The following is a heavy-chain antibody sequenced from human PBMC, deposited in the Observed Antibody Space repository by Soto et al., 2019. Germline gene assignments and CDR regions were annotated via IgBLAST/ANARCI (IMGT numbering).Heavy chain of an antibody. CDR3: SKNNVAPAFVGFEY. CDR2: LYSGGKS. CDR1: GFNFDNSY. J-gene: IGHJ4*02. D-gene: IGHD2-2*01. Sequence: GSLRLSYAASGFNFDNSYLSWVRQAPGKGLEWVAILYSGGKSYYAESVRGRFTISRDISKNTLDLQMNRLTADDTAVYYCSKNNVAPAFVGFEYWGQGTLVTVSS. V-gene: IGHV3-53*01.